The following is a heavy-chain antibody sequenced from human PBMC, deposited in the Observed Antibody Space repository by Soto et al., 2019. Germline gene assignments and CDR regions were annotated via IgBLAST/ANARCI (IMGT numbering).Heavy chain of an antibody. J-gene: IGHJ4*02. CDR3: ARRALPQCINGVCYKDGFWDY. Sequence: SETLSLTCTVSGGSVSSGGYYWSWIRQHPGTGLEWIGYIYYSGTTYFNPSLKSRASISLDTSKNEFSLKLTSVTGADTAVYYCARRALPQCINGVCYKDGFWDYWGQGALVTVSS. CDR2: IYYSGTT. CDR1: GGSVSSGGYY. D-gene: IGHD2-8*01. V-gene: IGHV4-31*03.